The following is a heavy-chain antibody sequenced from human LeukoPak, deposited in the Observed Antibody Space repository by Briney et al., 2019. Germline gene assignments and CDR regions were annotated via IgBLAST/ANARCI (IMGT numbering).Heavy chain of an antibody. CDR1: GFTFSSCW. D-gene: IGHD6-6*01. CDR2: IKQDGSEI. V-gene: IGHV3-7*01. J-gene: IGHJ4*02. CDR3: ARAGGWGYSSSSGYYFDY. Sequence: GGSLRLSCAASGFTFSSCWMSWVRQAPGKGLEWVANIKQDGSEIYYVDSVKGRFTISRDNAKNSLYLQMNSLRAEDTAVYYCARAGGWGYSSSSGYYFDYWGQGTLVTVSS.